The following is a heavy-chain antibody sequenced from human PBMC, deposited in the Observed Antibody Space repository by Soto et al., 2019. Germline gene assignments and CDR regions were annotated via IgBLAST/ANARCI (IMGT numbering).Heavy chain of an antibody. V-gene: IGHV4-30-2*01. Sequence: QLQLHESGSGLLKPSQTLSLTCTVSGASITYGGYSWSWIRQTPGKGLEWIGYINHLETTFYNPSFESRLSLSIDRAKNQFSLNLNSMSAADRAVYFCARGGGSDSFDYWGQGILVTVSS. J-gene: IGHJ4*02. CDR3: ARGGGSDSFDY. D-gene: IGHD1-26*01. CDR2: INHLETT. CDR1: GASITYGGYS.